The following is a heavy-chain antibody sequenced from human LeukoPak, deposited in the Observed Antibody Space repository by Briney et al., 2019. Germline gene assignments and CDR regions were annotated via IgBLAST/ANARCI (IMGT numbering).Heavy chain of an antibody. Sequence: GGSLRLSCAASGFTFSSYAMSWVRQAPGKGLEWVSAISGSGGNTYYTDSVKGRFTISRDNSKNTLYLQMNSLRAEDTAVYYCAKESGPTPDYMDVWGKGTTVTVSS. CDR1: GFTFSSYA. J-gene: IGHJ6*03. CDR3: AKESGPTPDYMDV. V-gene: IGHV3-23*01. D-gene: IGHD3-10*01. CDR2: ISGSGGNT.